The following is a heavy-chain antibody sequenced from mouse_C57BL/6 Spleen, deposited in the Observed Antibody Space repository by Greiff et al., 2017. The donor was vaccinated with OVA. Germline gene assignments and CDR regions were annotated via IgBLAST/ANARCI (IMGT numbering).Heavy chain of an antibody. CDR1: GYTFTDYY. CDR2: INPNNGGT. V-gene: IGHV1-26*01. J-gene: IGHJ3*01. CDR3: ASQIYYAPFAY. D-gene: IGHD2-1*01. Sequence: VQLKESGPELVKPGASVKISCKASGYTFTDYYMNWVKQSHGKSLEWIGDINPNNGGTSYNQKFKGKATLTVDKSSSTAYMELRSLTSEDSAVYYCASQIYYAPFAYWGQGTLVTVSA.